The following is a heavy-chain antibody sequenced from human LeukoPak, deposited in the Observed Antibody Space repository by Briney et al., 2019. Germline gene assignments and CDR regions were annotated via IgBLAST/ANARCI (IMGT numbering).Heavy chain of an antibody. Sequence: PGGSLRLSCAASGFTVSSNYMTWVRQAPGKGLEWVSIIYSGGSTYYADSVKGRFTISRDNSKNTVYLQMNSLRAEDTAVYYCTGDVYQHWGQGTLVTGSS. V-gene: IGHV3-53*01. D-gene: IGHD1-14*01. CDR3: TGDVYQH. J-gene: IGHJ1*01. CDR1: GFTVSSNY. CDR2: IYSGGST.